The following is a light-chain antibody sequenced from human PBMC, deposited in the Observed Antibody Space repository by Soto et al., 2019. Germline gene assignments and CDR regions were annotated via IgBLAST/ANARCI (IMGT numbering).Light chain of an antibody. CDR1: SSDVGGYNY. CDR3: SSFAGNSNSV. Sequence: QSALTQPPSASGSPGQSVTISCTGTSSDVGGYNYVSWYQQHPGKAPKLMIYEVSKRPSGVPDRFSGSKSGNTASLTVSGLQAEDEADYYCSSFAGNSNSVFGTGTKVTV. CDR2: EVS. J-gene: IGLJ1*01. V-gene: IGLV2-8*01.